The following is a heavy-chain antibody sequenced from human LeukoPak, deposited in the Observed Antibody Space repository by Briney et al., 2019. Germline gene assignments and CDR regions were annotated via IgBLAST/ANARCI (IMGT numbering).Heavy chain of an antibody. CDR2: VNSDGSST. V-gene: IGHV3-74*01. Sequence: GGSLRLSCAASGFTFSTYWIHWVRQAPGKGLVWVSRVNSDGSSTSYADSVKGRFTISRDNAKNTLYLQMNSLRAEDTAVYYCARSRDSSGPGVWGMDVWGQGTTVTVSS. D-gene: IGHD6-19*01. CDR3: ARSRDSSGPGVWGMDV. CDR1: GFTFSTYW. J-gene: IGHJ6*02.